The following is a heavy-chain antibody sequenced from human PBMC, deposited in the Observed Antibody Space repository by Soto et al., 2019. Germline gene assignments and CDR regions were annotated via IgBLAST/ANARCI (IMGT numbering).Heavy chain of an antibody. CDR3: ASSPRYYYYGMDV. J-gene: IGHJ6*02. V-gene: IGHV1-69*01. Sequence: QVQLVQSGAEVKKPGSSVKVSCKASGGTFSSYAISWVRQAPGQGLEWMGGIIPVFGTANYAQRFQGRVTITADESTSTAYMELSSLRSENTAVYYCASSPRYYYYGMDVWGRGTTVTVSS. CDR1: GGTFSSYA. CDR2: IIPVFGTA.